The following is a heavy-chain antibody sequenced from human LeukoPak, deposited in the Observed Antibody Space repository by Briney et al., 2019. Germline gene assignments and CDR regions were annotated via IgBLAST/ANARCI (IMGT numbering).Heavy chain of an antibody. D-gene: IGHD3-9*01. Sequence: GGSLRLSCVASGFTFDEYNMHWVRQVPGKGLEWVALITGDHISTYYAASVRGRFTVSRDNSENSLYLQVNSLRIEDSALYYCAREPSDGQKSFDWIFAFDSWGQGTLITVSS. CDR1: GFTFDEYN. V-gene: IGHV3-43*02. CDR2: ITGDHIST. CDR3: AREPSDGQKSFDWIFAFDS. J-gene: IGHJ4*02.